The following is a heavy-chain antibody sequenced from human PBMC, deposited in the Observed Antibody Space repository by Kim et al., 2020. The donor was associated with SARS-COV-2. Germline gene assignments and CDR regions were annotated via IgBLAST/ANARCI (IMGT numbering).Heavy chain of an antibody. CDR1: GGSFSGYY. V-gene: IGHV4-34*01. Sequence: SETLSLTCAVYGGSFSGYYWSWIRQPPGKGLEWIGEINHSGSTNYNPSLKSRVTISVDTSKNQFSLKLSSVTAADTAVYYCARGRITMIVVRDTYYYYGMDVWGQGTTVTVSS. J-gene: IGHJ6*02. CDR2: INHSGST. D-gene: IGHD3-22*01. CDR3: ARGRITMIVVRDTYYYYGMDV.